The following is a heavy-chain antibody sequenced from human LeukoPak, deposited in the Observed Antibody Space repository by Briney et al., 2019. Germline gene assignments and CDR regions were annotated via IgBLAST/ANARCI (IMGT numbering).Heavy chain of an antibody. Sequence: GGSQRLSCAASGFTFSSYGMTWVRQAPGEGLEWISGTSGSGGSTYYANSVKGRFTISRDNSKNTLYLEMNSLRAEDTAVYYCAKNGGSQCYSHLDYWGRGSLVTVSS. CDR2: TSGSGGST. CDR1: GFTFSSYG. V-gene: IGHV3-23*01. D-gene: IGHD2-15*01. CDR3: AKNGGSQCYSHLDY. J-gene: IGHJ4*02.